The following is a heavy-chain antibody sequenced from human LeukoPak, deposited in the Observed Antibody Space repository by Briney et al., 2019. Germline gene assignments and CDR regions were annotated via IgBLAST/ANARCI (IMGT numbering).Heavy chain of an antibody. CDR3: ARDLDSSGYYDDDVR. CDR2: IGRRGDHT. V-gene: IGHV3-23*01. Sequence: GGSLRLSCVVSGFTFGAHAMNWVRQAPGKRLEWVSLIGRRGDHTYYSGSVRGRFTISRDNSKNTLFLQMRSLTSDDTAVYFCARDLDSSGYYDDDVRWGQGALVAVSS. J-gene: IGHJ4*02. D-gene: IGHD3-22*01. CDR1: GFTFGAHA.